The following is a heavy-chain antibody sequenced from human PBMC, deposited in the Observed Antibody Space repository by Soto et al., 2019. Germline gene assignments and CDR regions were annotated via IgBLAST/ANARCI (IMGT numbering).Heavy chain of an antibody. Sequence: GASVKVSCTASGGTFSSYTISWVRQAPGQGLEWMGRIIPILGIANYAQKFQGRVTITADKSTSTAYMELSSLRSEDTAVYYCARTPVGATTVDWFDPWGQGTLVTVSS. CDR2: IIPILGIA. J-gene: IGHJ5*02. CDR3: ARTPVGATTVDWFDP. CDR1: GGTFSSYT. V-gene: IGHV1-69*02. D-gene: IGHD1-26*01.